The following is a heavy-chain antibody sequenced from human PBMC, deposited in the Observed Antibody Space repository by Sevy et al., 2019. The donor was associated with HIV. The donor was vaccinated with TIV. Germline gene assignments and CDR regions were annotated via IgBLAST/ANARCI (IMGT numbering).Heavy chain of an antibody. CDR2: IYRTGNT. V-gene: IGHV4-30-2*01. CDR3: VVGPSFGYVSYGFDV. J-gene: IGHJ3*01. Sequence: SETLSLTCAVSGGSISTGGFSWNWIRQPPGKGLEWIGHIYRTGNTYYNPSLGSRVSISVDRSKNQFSLKLRSVTAAETAVYYCVVGPSFGYVSYGFDVWGQGTMVTVSS. D-gene: IGHD5-18*01. CDR1: GGSISTGGFS.